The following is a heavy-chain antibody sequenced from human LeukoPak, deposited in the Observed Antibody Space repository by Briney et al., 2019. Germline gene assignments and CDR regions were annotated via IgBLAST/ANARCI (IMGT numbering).Heavy chain of an antibody. Sequence: GGSLRLSCAASGFTFSDYYMSWIRQAPGKGLEWVSYISSSGSTIYYADSVKGRFTISRDNAKNSLYLQMNSLRAEDTAVYYCARGYDSSGYSAAYFDYWGQGTLVTVSS. CDR1: GFTFSDYY. D-gene: IGHD3-22*01. CDR3: ARGYDSSGYSAAYFDY. J-gene: IGHJ4*02. V-gene: IGHV3-11*01. CDR2: ISSSGSTI.